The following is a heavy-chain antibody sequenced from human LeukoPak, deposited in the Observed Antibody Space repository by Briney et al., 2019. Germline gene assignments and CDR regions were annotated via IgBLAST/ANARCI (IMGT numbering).Heavy chain of an antibody. J-gene: IGHJ4*03. Sequence: SETLSLTCAVYGGSFSGYYWSWIRQPPGKGLEWIGEINRSGSTNYNPSLKSRVTISVDTSKNQFSLKLSSVTAADTAVYYCARKYDFWSGYRRRGYFDYWGQGTLVTVSS. V-gene: IGHV4-34*01. CDR1: GGSFSGYY. CDR3: ARKYDFWSGYRRRGYFDY. CDR2: INRSGST. D-gene: IGHD3-3*01.